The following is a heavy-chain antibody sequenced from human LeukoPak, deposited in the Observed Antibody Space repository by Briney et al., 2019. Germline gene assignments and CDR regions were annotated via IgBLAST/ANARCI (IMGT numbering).Heavy chain of an antibody. CDR1: GGTFSGYA. V-gene: IGHV1-69*13. D-gene: IGHD3-10*01. Sequence: SVKVSCKASGGTFSGYAISWVRQAPGQGLEWMGGIIPIFGTANYAQKFQGRVTITADESTSTAYMELSSLRSEDTAVYYCARDLTDHYYGRDYYYYMDVWGKGTTVTISS. J-gene: IGHJ6*03. CDR2: IIPIFGTA. CDR3: ARDLTDHYYGRDYYYYMDV.